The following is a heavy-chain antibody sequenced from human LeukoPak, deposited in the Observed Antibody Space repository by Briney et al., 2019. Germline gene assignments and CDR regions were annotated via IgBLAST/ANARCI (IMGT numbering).Heavy chain of an antibody. D-gene: IGHD3-10*01. J-gene: IGHJ5*02. CDR2: IKHDGTSK. CDR1: GFTFGDYS. CDR3: VRIGLSYSYGSGFDP. V-gene: IGHV3-30*04. Sequence: PGRSLRLSCAGSGFTFGDYSMHWVRQAPGKGLDWVAAIKHDGTSKYHADSVKGRITISRDNSKNKLYLEMNSLRVEDTAVYHCVRIGLSYSYGSGFDPWGQGTLVIVSS.